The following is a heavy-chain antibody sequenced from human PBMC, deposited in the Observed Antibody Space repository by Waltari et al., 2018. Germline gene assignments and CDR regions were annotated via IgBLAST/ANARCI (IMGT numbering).Heavy chain of an antibody. CDR2: VIPSLGLT. CDR3: ATSHSGTYYDAIAV. D-gene: IGHD1-26*01. V-gene: IGHV1-69*02. J-gene: IGHJ3*01. CDR1: GGTFSSST. Sequence: QVQLVQSGAEVKKPGSSVKVSCKASGGTFSSSTITWVRQAPGQGLEWRVRVIPSLGLTYYAQSFQGRVTISADESTSTVYMELRSLRFEDSAVYYCATSHSGTYYDAIAVWGQGTKVTVS.